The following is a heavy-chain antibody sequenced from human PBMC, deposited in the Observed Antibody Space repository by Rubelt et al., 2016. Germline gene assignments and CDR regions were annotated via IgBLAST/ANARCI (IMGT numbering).Heavy chain of an antibody. J-gene: IGHJ4*02. CDR2: ISAYNGNT. CDR1: GYTFTSYG. V-gene: IGHV1-18*01. CDR3: ARDTAVVAATDFDY. D-gene: IGHD2-15*01. Sequence: QVQLVQSGAEVKKPGASVKVSCKASGYTFTSYGISWVRQAPGQGLEWMGWISAYNGNTNYAKKLQGRVTMTTDTSTSTAYVERRSLRSDDTAVYYCARDTAVVAATDFDYWGQGTLVTVSS.